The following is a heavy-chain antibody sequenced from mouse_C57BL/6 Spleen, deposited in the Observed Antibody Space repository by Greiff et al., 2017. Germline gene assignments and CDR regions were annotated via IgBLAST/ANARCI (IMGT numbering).Heavy chain of an antibody. V-gene: IGHV5-17*01. Sequence: EVQVVESGGGLVKPGGSLKLSCAASGFTFRDYGMHWVRQAPETGLEWVAYISSGSSTIYYADKVKGRFTISRDNAKNTLFLQMTGLMSEDTAKYYCATGSDFDYWGQGTTLTVSS. J-gene: IGHJ2*01. CDR1: GFTFRDYG. CDR3: ATGSDFDY. CDR2: ISSGSSTI. D-gene: IGHD2-2*01.